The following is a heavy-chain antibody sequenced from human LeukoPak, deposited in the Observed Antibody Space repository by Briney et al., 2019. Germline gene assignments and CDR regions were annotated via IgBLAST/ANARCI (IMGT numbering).Heavy chain of an antibody. D-gene: IGHD3-3*02. Sequence: PGGSLRLSCAASGFTFSSYTMSWVRQAPGKGLEWVSTITTSDGNTYYADSVKGRFTISRDNSKNTLYLQMNSLRAEDTAVYYCARDSLRSIRGRADIDYWGRGTLVTVSS. J-gene: IGHJ4*02. V-gene: IGHV3-23*01. CDR1: GFTFSSYT. CDR2: ITTSDGNT. CDR3: ARDSLRSIRGRADIDY.